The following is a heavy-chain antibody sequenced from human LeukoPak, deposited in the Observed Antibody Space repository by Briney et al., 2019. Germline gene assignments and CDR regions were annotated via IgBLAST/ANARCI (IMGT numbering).Heavy chain of an antibody. CDR3: ARCYYDFWSGYYKYFDY. Sequence: GASVKVSCKASGGTFSSYAISWVRQAPGQGLEWMGGIIPIFGTANYAQKLQGRVTMTTDTSTGTAYMELRSLRSDDTAVYYCARCYYDFWSGYYKYFDYWGQGTLVTVSS. CDR1: GGTFSSYA. V-gene: IGHV1-69*05. D-gene: IGHD3-3*01. J-gene: IGHJ4*02. CDR2: IIPIFGTA.